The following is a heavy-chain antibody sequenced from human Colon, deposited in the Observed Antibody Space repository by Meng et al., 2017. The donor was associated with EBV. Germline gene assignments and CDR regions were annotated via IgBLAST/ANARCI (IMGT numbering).Heavy chain of an antibody. CDR3: AKINWRIDMEAIIKWFDP. J-gene: IGHJ5*02. CDR1: GCFITSEYW. Sequence: QVQLQESGARLVKPSGTLSPNCAVSGCFITSEYWWHWVRQPPGKVLEWIGEIHYTGSTNYNPSLKSRVTISIDNSKHQFSLNLTSLTAADTAVYFCAKINWRIDMEAIIKWFDPWGQGTLVTVAS. V-gene: IGHV4-4*02. CDR2: IHYTGST. D-gene: IGHD5-12*01.